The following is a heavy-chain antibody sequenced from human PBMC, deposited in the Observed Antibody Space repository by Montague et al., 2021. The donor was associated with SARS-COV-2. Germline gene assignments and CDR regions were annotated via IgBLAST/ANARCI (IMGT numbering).Heavy chain of an antibody. CDR3: ARHERQWLRLYPYYFDY. J-gene: IGHJ4*02. CDR1: GGSISNSDYS. Sequence: TLSLTCTVSGGSISNSDYSWNWIRQPPGKGLEWIGYIFHSGSTYYSPSLKSRVTISVDTSKNQFSLKLSSVAAADTAVYYCARHERQWLRLYPYYFDYWGQGTLVTVSS. V-gene: IGHV4-30-2*03. D-gene: IGHD5-12*01. CDR2: IFHSGST.